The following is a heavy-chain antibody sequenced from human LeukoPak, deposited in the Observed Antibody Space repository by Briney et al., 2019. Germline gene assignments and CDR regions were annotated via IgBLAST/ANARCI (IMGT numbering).Heavy chain of an antibody. CDR3: ARCPSSRYPYFDY. V-gene: IGHV4-4*07. D-gene: IGHD2-2*02. CDR1: GGSISNYY. CDR2: IYSSGNT. J-gene: IGHJ4*02. Sequence: PSETLSLTCTVSGGSISNYYWSWIRQPAGKGLEWIGRIYSSGNTNYNPSLKSRVTMSVDTSKNQVSLNLTSVTAADTAVYYCARCPSSRYPYFDYWGQGTLVTVSS.